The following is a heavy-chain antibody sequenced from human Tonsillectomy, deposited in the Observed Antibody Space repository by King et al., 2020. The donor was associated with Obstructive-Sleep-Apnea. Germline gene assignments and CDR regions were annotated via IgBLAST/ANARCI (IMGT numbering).Heavy chain of an antibody. J-gene: IGHJ4*02. D-gene: IGHD3-10*01. CDR1: GFTFSDYY. V-gene: IGHV3-11*01. CDR2: ISSSGSTI. CDR3: ARAHYSGSGSYDFPFEY. Sequence: QLVQSGGGLVKPGGSLRLSCAASGFTFSDYYMTWIRQAPGKGLEWVSYISSSGSTIYYADSVKGRFTISRDNAKNSLYLQMNSLRAEDTAVYYCARAHYSGSGSYDFPFEYWGQGTLVTVSS.